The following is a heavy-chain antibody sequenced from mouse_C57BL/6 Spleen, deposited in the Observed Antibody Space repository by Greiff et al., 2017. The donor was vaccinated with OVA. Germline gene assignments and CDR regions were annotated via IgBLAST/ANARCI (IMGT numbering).Heavy chain of an antibody. CDR3: SRPLGYYGTFAY. D-gene: IGHD1-1*01. Sequence: EVMLVESGGGLVKPGGSLKLSCAASGFTFSDYGMHWVRQAPEKGLEWVAYISSGSSTIYYADTVKGRFPISRDNAKNTLFLQMTSLRSEDTAMYYCSRPLGYYGTFAYWGQGTLVTVSA. V-gene: IGHV5-17*01. CDR1: GFTFSDYG. CDR2: ISSGSSTI. J-gene: IGHJ3*01.